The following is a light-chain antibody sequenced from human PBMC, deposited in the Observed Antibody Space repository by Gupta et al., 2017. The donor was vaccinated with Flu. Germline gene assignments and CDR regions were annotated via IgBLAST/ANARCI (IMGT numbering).Light chain of an antibody. J-gene: IGKJ1*01. CDR3: QQYRSCHGGM. CDR2: VSS. CDR1: QSVTSTY. V-gene: IGKV3-20*01. Sequence: GETVSLTCSASQSVTSTYLAWYQQTHGQASRPVNHVSSRTATGIPDRLSSSVSGTDYNITISRLDSEDLGENYCQQYRSCHGGMIGRGTKVE.